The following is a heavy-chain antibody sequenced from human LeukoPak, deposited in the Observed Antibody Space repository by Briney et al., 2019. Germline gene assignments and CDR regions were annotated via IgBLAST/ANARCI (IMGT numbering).Heavy chain of an antibody. CDR3: ARGPTLDFYDSSGYYYLDY. D-gene: IGHD3-22*01. CDR1: GGSISSGGYY. J-gene: IGHJ4*02. CDR2: IYYSGST. V-gene: IGHV4-31*03. Sequence: SQTLSLTCTVSGGSISSGGYYWSWIRQHPGKGLEWIGYIYYSGSTYYNPSLKSRVTISVDTSKNQFSLKLSSVTAADTAVYYCARGPTLDFYDSSGYYYLDYWGQGTLVTVSS.